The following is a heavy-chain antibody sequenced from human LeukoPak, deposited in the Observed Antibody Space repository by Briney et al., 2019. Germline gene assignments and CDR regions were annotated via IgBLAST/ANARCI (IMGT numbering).Heavy chain of an antibody. CDR2: ISGSGGST. D-gene: IGHD6-19*01. V-gene: IGHV3-23*01. Sequence: GGSLRLSCAASGFTFSSYAMSWVRQAPGKGLEWVSAISGSGGSTYYADSVKGRFTISKDNSKNTLYLQMNSLRAEDTAVYYCAKDLIGRAVAGLFDYWGQGTLVTVSS. CDR1: GFTFSSYA. CDR3: AKDLIGRAVAGLFDY. J-gene: IGHJ4*02.